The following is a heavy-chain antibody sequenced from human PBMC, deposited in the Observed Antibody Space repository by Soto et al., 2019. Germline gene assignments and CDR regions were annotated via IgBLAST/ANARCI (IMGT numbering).Heavy chain of an antibody. Sequence: ASVKVSCKTSGYTFTGHYIHWVRQAPQQGPEWMGEIGPESGATRYAEKFRGRVTMTMDTSITTVYMELRNLSPDDTAVYYCGRGRSGQIVIFYWGQGTPVTVS. CDR2: IGPESGAT. CDR1: GYTFTGHY. V-gene: IGHV1-2*02. J-gene: IGHJ4*02. D-gene: IGHD1-26*01. CDR3: GRGRSGQIVIFY.